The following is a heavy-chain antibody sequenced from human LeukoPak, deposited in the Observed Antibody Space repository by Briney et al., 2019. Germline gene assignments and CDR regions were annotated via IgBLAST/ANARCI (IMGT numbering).Heavy chain of an antibody. D-gene: IGHD1-14*01. V-gene: IGHV4-39*01. CDR3: ARTLTTGYYHYGMDV. Sequence: SETLSLTCTVSGGSISSSSYYWGWIRQPPGKGLEWIGTISYSGSTYYNLSLKSRVTISVDTSKNQFSLKLSSVTAADTAVYYCARTLTTGYYHYGMDVWGQGTTVTVSS. CDR2: ISYSGST. CDR1: GGSISSSSYY. J-gene: IGHJ6*02.